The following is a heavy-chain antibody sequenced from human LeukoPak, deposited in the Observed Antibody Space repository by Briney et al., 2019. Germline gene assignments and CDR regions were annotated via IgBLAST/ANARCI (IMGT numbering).Heavy chain of an antibody. J-gene: IGHJ4*02. CDR2: IYINGAT. CDR3: VRDLSSAWYAFDY. Sequence: SETLSLTCTVSGASISSYYWSWIRQTAGRGLEWIGRIYINGATNYNPSLMSRVTISVDKSRNQLSLNVTSVTAADTAVYYCVRDLSSAWYAFDYWGQGTLVTVSS. CDR1: GASISSYY. D-gene: IGHD6-19*01. V-gene: IGHV4-4*07.